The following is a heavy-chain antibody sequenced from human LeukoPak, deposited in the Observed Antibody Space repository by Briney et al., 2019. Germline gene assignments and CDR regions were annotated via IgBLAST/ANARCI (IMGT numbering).Heavy chain of an antibody. CDR2: INPNSGVT. V-gene: IGHV1-2*02. Sequence: ASVKVSCKASGYXFTDFYIHWVRQAPGQGLEWMGWINPNSGVTDYAQNFLGRVTLTRDTSISTAYMEMSSLTFDDTALYFCARGGCNTGTCYSSWLDPWGQGTPVTVSS. J-gene: IGHJ5*02. D-gene: IGHD1-1*01. CDR1: GYXFTDFY. CDR3: ARGGCNTGTCYSSWLDP.